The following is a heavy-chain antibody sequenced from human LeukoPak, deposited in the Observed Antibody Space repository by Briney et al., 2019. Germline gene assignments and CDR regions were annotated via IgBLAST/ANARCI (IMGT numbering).Heavy chain of an antibody. CDR3: ARGRPYGGRYRWDYFDY. Sequence: PSETLSLTCAVYGGSFSGYYWSWIRQPPGKGLEWIGEINHSGSTNYNPSLKSRVTISVDTSKNQFSLKLSSVTAADTAVYYCARGRPYGGRYRWDYFDYWGQGTLVTVSS. V-gene: IGHV4-34*01. D-gene: IGHD6-19*01. J-gene: IGHJ4*02. CDR1: GGSFSGYY. CDR2: INHSGST.